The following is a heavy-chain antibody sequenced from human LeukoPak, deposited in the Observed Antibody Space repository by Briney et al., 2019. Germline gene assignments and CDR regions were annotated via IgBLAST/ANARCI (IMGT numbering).Heavy chain of an antibody. CDR2: IRDDGSMK. Sequence: GGSLRLSCAASGFTFSSYAMSWVRQAPGKGLEWVAFIRDDGSMKYYADSVKGRFTISRDNSNNTLYLQMNSLRAEDTAVYYCAHYSIVVVPATKDYYFDSWGQGPRVTVAS. D-gene: IGHD2-2*01. J-gene: IGHJ4*02. CDR1: GFTFSSYA. CDR3: AHYSIVVVPATKDYYFDS. V-gene: IGHV3-30*02.